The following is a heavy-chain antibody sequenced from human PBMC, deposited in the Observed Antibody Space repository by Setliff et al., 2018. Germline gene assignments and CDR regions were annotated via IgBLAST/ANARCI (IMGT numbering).Heavy chain of an antibody. J-gene: IGHJ4*02. V-gene: IGHV1-69*13. CDR1: RGTFSSYA. CDR3: ASSRDYNFWSGYYSPLDY. CDR2: IIPIFGTA. Sequence: GASVKVSCKASRGTFSSYAITWVRQAPGQGLEWMGGIIPIFGTAKYAQKFQGRVTITADQSTRTAHMELSSLRSEDTAVYYCASSRDYNFWSGYYSPLDYWGQGTLVTVSS. D-gene: IGHD3-3*01.